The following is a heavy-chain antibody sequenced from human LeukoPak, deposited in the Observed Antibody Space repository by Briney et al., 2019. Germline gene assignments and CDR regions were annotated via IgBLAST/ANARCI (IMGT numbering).Heavy chain of an antibody. Sequence: ASVKVSCKASGYTFTGYYMHWVRQAPGQGLEWMGWNNPNSGDTHYAQKFQGRVTLTRNTSISTAYMELSRLRSDDTAVYYCARGGGDSYYYYMDVWGKGTTVTVSS. CDR1: GYTFTGYY. CDR3: ARGGGDSYYYYMDV. CDR2: NNPNSGDT. D-gene: IGHD3-16*01. J-gene: IGHJ6*03. V-gene: IGHV1-2*02.